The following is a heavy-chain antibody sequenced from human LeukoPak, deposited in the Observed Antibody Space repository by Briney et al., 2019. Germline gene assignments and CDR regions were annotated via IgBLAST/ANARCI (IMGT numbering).Heavy chain of an antibody. J-gene: IGHJ4*02. D-gene: IGHD2-15*01. CDR1: SGSINGYY. CDR3: ARDRGIAQGRVRHPFFDY. CDR2: VSSSGTT. V-gene: IGHV4-4*07. Sequence: PSETLSLTCIVSSGSINGYYWNWIPQSADKGLEWIGRVSSSGTTNYNPSLKSRVTMSVDSSKDQFSLRLSSVTAADTAVYYCARDRGIAQGRVRHPFFDYWGQGSLVRVSS.